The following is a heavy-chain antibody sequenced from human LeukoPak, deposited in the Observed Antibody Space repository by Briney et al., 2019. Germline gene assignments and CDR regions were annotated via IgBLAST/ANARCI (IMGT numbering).Heavy chain of an antibody. V-gene: IGHV4-39*01. CDR1: GGSISSSSYY. Sequence: SETLSLTCTVSGGSISSSSYYWGWIRQPPGKGLEWIGSIYYTGSTYYNPSLKSRVTIFVDTSKNQFSLKLNSVTAADTAVFYCARHVGYCSGGSCPSIDYWGQGTLVTVSS. D-gene: IGHD2-15*01. J-gene: IGHJ4*02. CDR3: ARHVGYCSGGSCPSIDY. CDR2: IYYTGST.